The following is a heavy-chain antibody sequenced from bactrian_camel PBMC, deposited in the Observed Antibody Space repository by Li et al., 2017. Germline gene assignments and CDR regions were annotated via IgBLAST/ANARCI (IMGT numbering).Heavy chain of an antibody. Sequence: HVQLVESGGGSVQAGGSLRLSCAASGFTVSSYSMGWSRQVPGKEHEEREGVATIDEDGLTTYAGSVRDRFTVSRDNAKNMLYPQMNSLKPEDTAMYYCATDRNGKTRGQGTQVTVS. CDR1: GFTVSSYS. J-gene: IGHJ4*01. V-gene: IGHV3S9*01. D-gene: IGHD2*01. CDR2: IDEDGLT.